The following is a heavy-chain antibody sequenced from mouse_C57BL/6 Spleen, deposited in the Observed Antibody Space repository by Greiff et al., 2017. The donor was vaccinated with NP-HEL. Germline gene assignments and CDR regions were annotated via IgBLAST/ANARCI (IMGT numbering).Heavy chain of an antibody. CDR2: ISSGSSTI. J-gene: IGHJ4*01. CDR3: ARKTDYYGSSYGMDY. D-gene: IGHD1-1*01. Sequence: EVQLVESGGGLVKPGGSLKLSCAASGFTFSDYGMHWVRQAPEKGLEWVAYISSGSSTIYYADTVKGRFTISRDNAKNTLFLQMTSLRSEDTAMYYCARKTDYYGSSYGMDYWGQGTSVTVSS. V-gene: IGHV5-17*01. CDR1: GFTFSDYG.